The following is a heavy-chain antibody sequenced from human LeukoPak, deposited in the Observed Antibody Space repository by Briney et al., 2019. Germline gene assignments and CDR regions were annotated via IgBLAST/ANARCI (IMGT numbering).Heavy chain of an antibody. CDR1: GGSISSYY. CDR2: IYHSGST. D-gene: IGHD3-22*01. V-gene: IGHV4-59*01. CDR3: ARGISKYYYDSSGSDYMDV. Sequence: SETLSLTCTVSGGSISSYYWSWIRQPPGKGLGWIGYIYHSGSTNYNPSLKSRVTISVDTSKNQFSLKLSSVTAADTAMYYCARGISKYYYDSSGSDYMDVWGKGTTVTISS. J-gene: IGHJ6*03.